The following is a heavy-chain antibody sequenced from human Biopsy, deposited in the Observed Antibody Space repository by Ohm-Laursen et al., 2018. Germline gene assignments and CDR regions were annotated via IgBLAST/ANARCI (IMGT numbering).Heavy chain of an antibody. J-gene: IGHJ1*01. V-gene: IGHV1-69*06. CDR1: GGTFSNYG. D-gene: IGHD3-9*01. Sequence: ASVKVSCKAPGGTFSNYGVNWVRQAPGQGLEWLGGNIPILGTGNYAQRFQDRVTVAADTSTSTATMELRSLRSDDTAVYYCATKLTGYFHHWGQGTLVIVSS. CDR2: NIPILGTG. CDR3: ATKLTGYFHH.